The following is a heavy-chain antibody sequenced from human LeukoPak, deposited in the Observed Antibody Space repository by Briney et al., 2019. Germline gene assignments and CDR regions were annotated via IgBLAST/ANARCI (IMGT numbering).Heavy chain of an antibody. J-gene: IGHJ6*02. V-gene: IGHV1-2*02. CDR2: LNPHSGGT. CDR1: GYTLRDYY. Sequence: ASVKVSCEASGYTLRDYYIYWVRQAPGQGLEWLGWLNPHSGGTNYAQKFQGRVTLTSDTSISTAYMELTPLTSDDTAIYCCARGLRIINGLDVWGQGTTVIVSS. D-gene: IGHD2-15*01. CDR3: ARGLRIINGLDV.